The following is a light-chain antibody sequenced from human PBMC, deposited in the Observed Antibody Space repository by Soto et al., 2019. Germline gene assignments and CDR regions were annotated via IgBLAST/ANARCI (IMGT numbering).Light chain of an antibody. J-gene: IGKJ5*01. V-gene: IGKV3-15*01. Sequence: EIVMTQSPATLSVSPAERATLSCRASESVSGNLAWYQQKPGQAPRLLIYDTASRATAIPARFSGSGSGTEFTLTISSLQSEDFAVYYCQQYSKWPTFGQGTRLEIK. CDR1: ESVSGN. CDR3: QQYSKWPT. CDR2: DTA.